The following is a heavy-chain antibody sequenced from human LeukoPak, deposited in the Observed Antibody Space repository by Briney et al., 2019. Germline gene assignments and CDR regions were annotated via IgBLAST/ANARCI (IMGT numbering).Heavy chain of an antibody. Sequence: SETLSLTCTVSGGSVSSGSYYWSWIRQPPGKGLEWIGYIYYSGSTNYNPSLKGRVTISVDTSKNQFSLKLSSVTAADTAVYYCAGSGPTVTTFFGWGQGTLVTVSS. V-gene: IGHV4-61*01. CDR1: GGSVSSGSYY. CDR2: IYYSGST. CDR3: AGSGPTVTTFFG. J-gene: IGHJ4*02. D-gene: IGHD4-17*01.